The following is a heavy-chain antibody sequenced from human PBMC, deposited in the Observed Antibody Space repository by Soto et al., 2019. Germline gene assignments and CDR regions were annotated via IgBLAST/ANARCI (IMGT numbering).Heavy chain of an antibody. D-gene: IGHD6-19*01. Sequence: QLQLQLSGPGLVKPSETLSLTCNVSGASISSYNYWGWFRPPPGKGMDWIGGIIYSGDIMYNPSRQSRLTLFVDTSQKQFSLKLSAVTAADTALYYCVRHAQWNIRAYWGQGTLVTVSS. CDR1: GASISSYNY. CDR2: IIYSGDI. CDR3: VRHAQWNIRAY. J-gene: IGHJ4*02. V-gene: IGHV4-39*01.